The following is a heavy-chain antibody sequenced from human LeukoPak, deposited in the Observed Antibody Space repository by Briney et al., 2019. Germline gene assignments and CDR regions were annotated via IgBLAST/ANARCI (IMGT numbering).Heavy chain of an antibody. Sequence: SETLSLTCDVSGVSINTSCYYWTWIRQPPGKGLEWIGYKYYSGSTRYNSSLRSRLTISLDSSKNQFSLRLTSVTAADTALYYCARGSRYGFDFDSWGPGTLVIVSS. CDR1: GVSINTSCYY. CDR3: ARGSRYGFDFDS. D-gene: IGHD3-10*01. CDR2: KYYSGST. V-gene: IGHV4-61*01. J-gene: IGHJ4*02.